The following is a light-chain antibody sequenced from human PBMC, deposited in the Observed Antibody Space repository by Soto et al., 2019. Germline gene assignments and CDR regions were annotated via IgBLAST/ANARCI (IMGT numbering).Light chain of an antibody. CDR3: QQANSFPPT. CDR2: AAS. Sequence: MTQSPATLSVSPGERATLSCRASQAISFSLAWYQQKPGKAPKLLIYAASNLQSGVPSRFSGSGSGTDFTLTISSLRPEDFATYYCQQANSFPPTFGQGTKVDIK. V-gene: IGKV1-12*01. CDR1: QAISFS. J-gene: IGKJ1*01.